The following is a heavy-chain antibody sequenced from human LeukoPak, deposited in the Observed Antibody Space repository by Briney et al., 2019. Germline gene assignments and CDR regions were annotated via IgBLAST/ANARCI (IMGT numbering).Heavy chain of an antibody. D-gene: IGHD3-3*01. CDR2: IWYDGSNK. Sequence: GGSLRLSCAASGFTFSSYGIHWVRQAPGKGLEWVAVIWYDGSNKYYADSVKGRFTISRDNSKNTLYLQMSSLRAEDTAMYYCARGPNYDLVGYFDYWGQGTLVTVSS. CDR3: ARGPNYDLVGYFDY. V-gene: IGHV3-33*01. CDR1: GFTFSSYG. J-gene: IGHJ4*02.